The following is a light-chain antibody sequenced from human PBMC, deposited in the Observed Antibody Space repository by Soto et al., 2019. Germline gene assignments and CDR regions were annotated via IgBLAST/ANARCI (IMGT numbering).Light chain of an antibody. Sequence: DVQMTQFPSSLSASVGDRVSITCRASQSVSNWLAWYQQKRGKAPELLIYDASSLKSGGPSRFSGSRSGTEFTLTISSLQPDDFATDYCQQYNTYSSFSQCPKVDIK. CDR2: DAS. CDR1: QSVSNW. V-gene: IGKV1-5*01. J-gene: IGKJ1*01. CDR3: QQYNTYSS.